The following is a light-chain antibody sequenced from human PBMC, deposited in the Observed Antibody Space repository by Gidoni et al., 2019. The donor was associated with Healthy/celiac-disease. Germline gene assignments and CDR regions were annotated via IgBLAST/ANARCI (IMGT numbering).Light chain of an antibody. V-gene: IGKV3-20*01. Sequence: EIVLTQSPGTLSLSPGERATLSCRASQSVSSSYLAWYHTKPGQAPRLLIYGASSRATAIPDRFCGSGSGTDFTLTISRLEPEDFAVYYCQQYGSSPLFTFGPGTKVDIK. CDR3: QQYGSSPLFT. CDR2: GAS. J-gene: IGKJ3*01. CDR1: QSVSSSY.